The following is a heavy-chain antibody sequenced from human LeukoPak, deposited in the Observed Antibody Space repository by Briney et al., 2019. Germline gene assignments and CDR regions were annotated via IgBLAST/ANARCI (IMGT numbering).Heavy chain of an antibody. CDR1: GFTFSSYS. CDR3: ARAYSSSWYDMDY. V-gene: IGHV3-48*01. D-gene: IGHD6-13*01. Sequence: GGSLRLSCAASGFTFSSYSMNWVRQAPGKGLEWVSYISSSSSTIYYADSVKGRFTISRDNAKNSLYLQMNSLRAEDTAVYYCARAYSSSWYDMDYWGQGTLVTVSS. J-gene: IGHJ4*02. CDR2: ISSSSSTI.